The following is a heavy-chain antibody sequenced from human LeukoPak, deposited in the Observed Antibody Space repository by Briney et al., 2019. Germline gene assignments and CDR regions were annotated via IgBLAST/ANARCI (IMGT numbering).Heavy chain of an antibody. Sequence: GGSLRLSCAASGFTVSNNYMSWVRQAPGKGLKWVSVIYSAGTTYYADSVKGRFTISRDNSKNTLYLQMNSLRAEDTAVYYCAREGSSGWYEFWFDPWGQGTLVTVSS. J-gene: IGHJ5*02. D-gene: IGHD6-19*01. CDR3: AREGSSGWYEFWFDP. CDR2: IYSAGTT. CDR1: GFTVSNNY. V-gene: IGHV3-66*01.